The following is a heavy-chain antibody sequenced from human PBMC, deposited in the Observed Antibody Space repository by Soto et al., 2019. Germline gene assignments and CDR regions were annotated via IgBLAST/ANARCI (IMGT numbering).Heavy chain of an antibody. CDR3: ATTRGLAVGGSFNY. Sequence: QLQLQESGPGLVRPSETLSLTCSVSGDSITSRSSYWAWIRQPPGKGLEWIGTFFSGSTFSNPSLRSRVTISKDTSSNQFTLKLTSVAATDTAMYYCATTRGLAVGGSFNYWGQGALVTVSS. V-gene: IGHV4-39*01. CDR2: FFSGST. D-gene: IGHD6-13*01. CDR1: GDSITSRSSY. J-gene: IGHJ4*02.